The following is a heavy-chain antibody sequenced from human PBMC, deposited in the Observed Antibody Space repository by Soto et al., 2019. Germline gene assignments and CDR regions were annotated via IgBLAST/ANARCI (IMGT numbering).Heavy chain of an antibody. CDR3: AKGDSSTNYYFDY. CDR2: ISGSGGST. D-gene: IGHD6-13*01. CDR1: GFTFSSYA. J-gene: IGHJ4*02. Sequence: EVQLLESGGGLVQPGGSLRLSCATSGFTFSSYAMSWVRQAPGKGLEWVSAISGSGGSTYYADSVKGRFTISRDNSKNTLYLQMNSLRAEDTAVYYCAKGDSSTNYYFDYWGQGTLVTVSS. V-gene: IGHV3-23*01.